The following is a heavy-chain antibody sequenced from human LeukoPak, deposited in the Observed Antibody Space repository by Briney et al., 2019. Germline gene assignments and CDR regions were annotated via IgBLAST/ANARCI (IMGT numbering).Heavy chain of an antibody. Sequence: GASVKVSCKAFGYTFSSYGITWVRQAPGQGLEWMGWISAYNGNTNFAQRFQGRVTMTTDTSTSTAYMELTSLRSDDTAVYYCARDSDRDGNNLFFDYWGQGTLVTVSS. D-gene: IGHD5-24*01. CDR3: ARDSDRDGNNLFFDY. J-gene: IGHJ4*02. V-gene: IGHV1-18*01. CDR2: ISAYNGNT. CDR1: GYTFSSYG.